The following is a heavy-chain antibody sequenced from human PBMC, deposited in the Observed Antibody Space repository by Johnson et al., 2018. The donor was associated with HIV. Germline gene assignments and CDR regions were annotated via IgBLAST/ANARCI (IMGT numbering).Heavy chain of an antibody. CDR2: INSDGSST. CDR3: AKDRSSGRYRGDAFDI. V-gene: IGHV3-74*01. J-gene: IGHJ3*02. D-gene: IGHD6-19*01. CDR1: GFTFSSYW. Sequence: VQLVESGGGLVQPGGSLRLSCAASGFTFSSYWMHWVRQAPGKGLVWVSRINSDGSSTSYADSVKGRFTISRDNAKNSLYLQMNSLRAEDTALYYCAKDRSSGRYRGDAFDIWGQGTMVTVS.